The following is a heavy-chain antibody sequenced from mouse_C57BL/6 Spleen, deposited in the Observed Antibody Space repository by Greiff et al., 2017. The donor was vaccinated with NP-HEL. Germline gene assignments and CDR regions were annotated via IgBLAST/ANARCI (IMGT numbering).Heavy chain of an antibody. CDR3: TPIHSSYTWFAY. CDR1: GFNIKDDY. J-gene: IGHJ3*01. D-gene: IGHD1-1*01. Sequence: EVQLQQSGAELVRPGASVKLSCTASGFNIKDDYMHWVKQRPEQGLEWIGWIDPENGDTEYASKFQGKATITADTSSNTAYLQLSSLTSEDTAVYYCTPIHSSYTWFAYWGQGTLVTVSA. CDR2: IDPENGDT. V-gene: IGHV14-4*01.